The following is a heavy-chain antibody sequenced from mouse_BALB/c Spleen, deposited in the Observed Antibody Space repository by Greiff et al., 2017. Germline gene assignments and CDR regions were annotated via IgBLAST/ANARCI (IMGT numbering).Heavy chain of an antibody. CDR1: GFTFSSYA. Sequence: EVMLVESGGGLVKPGGSLKLSCAASGFTFSSYAMSWVRQTPEKRLEWVATISSGGSYTYYPDSVKGRFTISRVNAKNTLYLQMSSLRSEDTAMYYCARAYYRYDIDYWGQGTTLTVSS. J-gene: IGHJ2*01. CDR2: ISSGGSYT. V-gene: IGHV5-9-1*01. D-gene: IGHD2-14*01. CDR3: ARAYYRYDIDY.